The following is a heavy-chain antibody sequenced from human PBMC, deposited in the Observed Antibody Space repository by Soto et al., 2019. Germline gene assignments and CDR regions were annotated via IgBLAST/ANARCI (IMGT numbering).Heavy chain of an antibody. CDR2: IYWNDDK. V-gene: IGHV2-5*01. D-gene: IGHD5-18*01. CDR3: AHIRARGYSYGYQDYYYGMDV. CDR1: GFSLSTSGVG. Sequence: SGPTLVNPTETLTLTCTFSGFSLSTSGVGVGWIRQPPGKALEWLALIYWNDDKRYSPSLKSRLTITKDTSKNQVVLTMTNMDPVDTATYYCAHIRARGYSYGYQDYYYGMDVWGQGTTVTVSS. J-gene: IGHJ6*02.